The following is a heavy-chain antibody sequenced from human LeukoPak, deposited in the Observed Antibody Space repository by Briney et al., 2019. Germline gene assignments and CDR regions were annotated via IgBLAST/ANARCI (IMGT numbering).Heavy chain of an antibody. V-gene: IGHV3-30-3*01. CDR2: LSYYGDHE. CDR1: GFTFNSFA. D-gene: IGHD2-15*01. CDR3: AREGYCSGGGCYLEDFQH. J-gene: IGHJ1*01. Sequence: PRGSLSLSCVLSGFTFNSFAMHWVRRAPGPGLGWVAVLSYYGDHEYYADDVKGRFTISRDNSKNTLYLQMNSLRPEDTAVYYCAREGYCSGGGCYLEDFQHWGQGTLVTVSS.